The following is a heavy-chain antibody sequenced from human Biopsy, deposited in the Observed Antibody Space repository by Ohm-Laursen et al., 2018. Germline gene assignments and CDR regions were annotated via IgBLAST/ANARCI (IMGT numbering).Heavy chain of an antibody. CDR2: IVPIFGTA. D-gene: IGHD3-16*01. CDR3: ATDAVGGLAVF. V-gene: IGHV1-69*06. J-gene: IGHJ4*02. Sequence: SVKVSCKASGGSFSTYTISWVRQASGQGLEWMGGIVPIFGTANHAQRFQGRVTITADTSTSTAYMELTSLTSDDTAVYYCATDAVGGLAVFGGQGTLVTVSS. CDR1: GGSFSTYT.